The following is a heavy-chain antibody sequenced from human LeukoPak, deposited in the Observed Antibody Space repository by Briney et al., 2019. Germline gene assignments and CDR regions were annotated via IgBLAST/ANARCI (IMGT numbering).Heavy chain of an antibody. Sequence: GESLKISCKGSGYSFTSYWIGWVRQMPGKGLEWMGIIYPGDSDTRYSPSFPGQVTISADKSISTAYLQWSSLKASDTAMYYCAVNLRYCSGGSCYSGYYYYFDYWGQGTLVTVSS. CDR2: IYPGDSDT. V-gene: IGHV5-51*01. CDR3: AVNLRYCSGGSCYSGYYYYFDY. J-gene: IGHJ4*02. CDR1: GYSFTSYW. D-gene: IGHD2-15*01.